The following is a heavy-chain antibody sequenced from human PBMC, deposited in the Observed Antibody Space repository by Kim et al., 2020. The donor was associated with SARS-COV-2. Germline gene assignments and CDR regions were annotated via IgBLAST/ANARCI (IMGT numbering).Heavy chain of an antibody. Sequence: PPRTSRVTISVDTSKTQFSLKLSSVTAADTAVYYCARPGGYSYGYNYFDYWGQGTLVTVSS. V-gene: IGHV4-39*01. J-gene: IGHJ4*02. D-gene: IGHD5-18*01. CDR3: ARPGGYSYGYNYFDY.